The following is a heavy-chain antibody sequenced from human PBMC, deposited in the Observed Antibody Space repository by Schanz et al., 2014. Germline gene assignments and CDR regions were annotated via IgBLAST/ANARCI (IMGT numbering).Heavy chain of an antibody. V-gene: IGHV1-69*02. D-gene: IGHD2-2*01. Sequence: QVQLVQSEAEVKKPGSSVKVSCKASGGTFSSYTISWVRQAPGQGLEWMGRIIPILGIANYAQNFQDRVTVTRDTSRSTVYMELSSLRSEDTAVYYCARAPTAYCSDTSCLGTPFDYWGQGTLVTVSS. J-gene: IGHJ4*02. CDR3: ARAPTAYCSDTSCLGTPFDY. CDR1: GGTFSSYT. CDR2: IIPILGIA.